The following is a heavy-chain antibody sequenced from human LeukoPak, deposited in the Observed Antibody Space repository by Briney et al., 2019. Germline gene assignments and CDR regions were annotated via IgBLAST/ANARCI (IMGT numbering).Heavy chain of an antibody. CDR3: ARHEVDILTGYYLNWFDP. V-gene: IGHV4-39*01. Sequence: PSETLSLTCTVSGGSSSSSSYYWGWIRQPPGKGLEWIGSIYYSGSTYYNPSLKSRVTISVDTSKNQFSLKLSSVTAAGTAVYYCARHEVDILTGYYLNWFDPWGQGTLVTVSS. CDR1: GGSSSSSSYY. J-gene: IGHJ5*02. CDR2: IYYSGST. D-gene: IGHD3-9*01.